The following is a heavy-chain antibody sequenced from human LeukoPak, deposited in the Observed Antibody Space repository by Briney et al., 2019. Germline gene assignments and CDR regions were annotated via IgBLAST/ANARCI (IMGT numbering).Heavy chain of an antibody. CDR2: IYPGNSET. Sequence: GESLKISCKGSGYTFTNYWIGWVRQMSGKGLEWMGIIYPGNSETRYCPSLQGQVTISADKSINTAYLQWSSLKASDTAIYYCARLYISSSGGDYWGQGTLVTVSS. CDR1: GYTFTNYW. J-gene: IGHJ4*02. CDR3: ARLYISSSGGDY. D-gene: IGHD3-3*02. V-gene: IGHV5-51*01.